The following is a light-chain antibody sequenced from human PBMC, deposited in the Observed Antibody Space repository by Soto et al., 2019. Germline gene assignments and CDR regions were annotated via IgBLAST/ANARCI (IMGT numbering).Light chain of an antibody. V-gene: IGKV1-9*01. Sequence: DIQMTQSPSTLSASVGASVTITCRASQGISSYLAWYQQKPGKAPKLLIYAASTLQSGVPSRFSGSGSGTDFTLTISRLEPEDFAVYYCQRYGSSPTFGQGTKVDIK. CDR2: AAS. J-gene: IGKJ1*01. CDR1: QGISSY. CDR3: QRYGSSPT.